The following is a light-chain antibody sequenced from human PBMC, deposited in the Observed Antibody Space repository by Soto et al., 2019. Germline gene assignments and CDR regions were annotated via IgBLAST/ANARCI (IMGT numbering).Light chain of an antibody. Sequence: EIVMTQSPATLSVSAGERATLSCRASQSVSSNLAWYQQKPGQAPRLLIYGASTRATGIPARFSGSGSGTEFTLTIRSLQSEDFAVYYCKQCNNWPRTVGQGTKVDIK. J-gene: IGKJ1*01. CDR1: QSVSSN. CDR2: GAS. CDR3: KQCNNWPRT. V-gene: IGKV3-15*01.